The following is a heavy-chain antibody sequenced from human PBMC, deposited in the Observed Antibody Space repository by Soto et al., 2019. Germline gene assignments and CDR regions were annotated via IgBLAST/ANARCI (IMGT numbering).Heavy chain of an antibody. CDR3: AKAPNIAAAGHYYYYGMDV. V-gene: IGHV3-23*01. Sequence: GGSLRLSCAASGFTFSSYAMSWVRQAPGKRLEWVSAISGSGGSTYYADSVKGRFTISRDNSKNTLYLQMNSLRAEDTAVYYCAKAPNIAAAGHYYYYGMDVWGQGTTVTVSS. D-gene: IGHD6-13*01. CDR2: ISGSGGST. J-gene: IGHJ6*02. CDR1: GFTFSSYA.